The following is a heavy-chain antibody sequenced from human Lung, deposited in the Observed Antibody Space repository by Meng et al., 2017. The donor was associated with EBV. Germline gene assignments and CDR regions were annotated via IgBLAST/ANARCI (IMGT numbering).Heavy chain of an antibody. CDR3: SFTES. CDR1: GFTFSSYG. J-gene: IGHJ4*02. V-gene: IGHV3-30*03. D-gene: IGHD4-11*01. CDR2: ISYDGSNK. Sequence: GQRVESGGGVVQPGRPLRLSCAASGFTFSSYGMHWVRQAPGKGLERVAVISYDGSNKYYADSVKGRFTISRDNSKNTLYLQMNSLRAEDTAVYYCSFTESWGQGTLVTVSS.